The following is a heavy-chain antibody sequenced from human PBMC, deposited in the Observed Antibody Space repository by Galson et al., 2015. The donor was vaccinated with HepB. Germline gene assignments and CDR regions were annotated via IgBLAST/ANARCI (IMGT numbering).Heavy chain of an antibody. D-gene: IGHD6-13*01. CDR1: GFTFSSYG. CDR3: ARDQYSSSWYSGFDY. J-gene: IGHJ4*02. Sequence: SLRLSCAASGFTFSSYGMHWVRQAPGKGLEWVAVIWYDGSNKYYADSVKGRFTISRDNSKNTLYLQMNSLRAEDTAVYYCARDQYSSSWYSGFDYWGQGTLVTVSS. CDR2: IWYDGSNK. V-gene: IGHV3-33*01.